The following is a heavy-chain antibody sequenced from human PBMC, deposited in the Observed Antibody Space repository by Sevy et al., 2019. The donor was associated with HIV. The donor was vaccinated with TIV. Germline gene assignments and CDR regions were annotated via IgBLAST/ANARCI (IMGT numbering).Heavy chain of an antibody. V-gene: IGHV3-30*18. CDR3: AKDRTYYYDSSGYPQI. D-gene: IGHD3-22*01. J-gene: IGHJ3*02. Sequence: GGSLRLSCAASGFTFSSYGMHWVRQAPGKGLEWVAVISYDGSNKYYADSVKGRFTIFRDNSKNTLYLQMNSLRAEDTAVYYCAKDRTYYYDSSGYPQIWGQGTMVTVSS. CDR1: GFTFSSYG. CDR2: ISYDGSNK.